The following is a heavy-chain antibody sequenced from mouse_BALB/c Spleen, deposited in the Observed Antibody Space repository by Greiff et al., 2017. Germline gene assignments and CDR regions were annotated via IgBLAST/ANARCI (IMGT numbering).Heavy chain of an antibody. CDR1: GYTFSSYW. J-gene: IGHJ4*01. V-gene: IGHV1-9*01. D-gene: IGHD2-3*01. CDR2: ILPGSGST. Sequence: QVQLKESGAELMKPGASVKISCKATGYTFSSYWIEWVKQRPGHGLEWIGEILPGSGSTNYNEKFKGKATFTADTSSNTAYMQLSSLTSEDSAVYYCARFPHDGLYYYAMDYWGQGTSVTVSS. CDR3: ARFPHDGLYYYAMDY.